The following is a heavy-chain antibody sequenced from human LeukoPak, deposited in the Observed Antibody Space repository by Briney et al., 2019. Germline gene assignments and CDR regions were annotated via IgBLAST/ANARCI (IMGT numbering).Heavy chain of an antibody. D-gene: IGHD4-17*01. CDR2: ISYDGSNE. V-gene: IGHV3-30*04. CDR3: ARHSSYGDFDY. J-gene: IGHJ4*02. CDR1: GFTFSSCA. Sequence: PGRSLRLSCAASGFTFSSCAMHWVRQAPGKGLEWVAVISYDGSNEYYADSVKGRFTISRDNSKNTLYLQMNSLRAEDTAVYYCARHSSYGDFDYWGQGTLVTVSS.